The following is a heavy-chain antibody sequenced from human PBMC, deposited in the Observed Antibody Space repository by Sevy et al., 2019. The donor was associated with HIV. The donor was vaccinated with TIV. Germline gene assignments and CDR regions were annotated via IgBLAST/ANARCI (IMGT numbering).Heavy chain of an antibody. CDR2: ISPHNGDT. CDR3: ARAYCSGGRCYSLAY. D-gene: IGHD2-15*01. CDR1: GYTFSTYR. J-gene: IGHJ4*02. Sequence: ASVKVSCKVSGYTFSTYRITWVRQAPGQGLEWMGWISPHNGDTNYAHKLQGRVTMITDTSTSTAYMELRSLRSDDTTVYYCARAYCSGGRCYSLAYWAQGTLVTVSS. V-gene: IGHV1-18*01.